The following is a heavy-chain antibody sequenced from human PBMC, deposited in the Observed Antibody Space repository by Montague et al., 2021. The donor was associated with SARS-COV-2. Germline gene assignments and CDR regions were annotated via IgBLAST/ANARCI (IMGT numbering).Heavy chain of an antibody. CDR1: GGSFSPYY. J-gene: IGHJ6*03. CDR3: ARPGDGIVPSPILGLGPYYSFYYLDV. CDR2: ISQGGNT. Sequence: SETLSLTCAVPGGSFSPYYWSWIRQPPGKGLEWIGEISQGGNTKYNPSLQSRVSISLDTSRNQFSLKVSSVTAADTAIYYCARPGDGIVPSPILGLGPYYSFYYLDVWGKGTTVTVSS. D-gene: IGHD2-2*02. V-gene: IGHV4-34*01.